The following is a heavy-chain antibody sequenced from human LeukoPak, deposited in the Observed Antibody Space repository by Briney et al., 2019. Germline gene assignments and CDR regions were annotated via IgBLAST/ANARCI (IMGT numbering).Heavy chain of an antibody. D-gene: IGHD4-17*01. CDR1: GYTLSIYS. CDR2: ISRSSRYI. V-gene: IGHV3-21*01. J-gene: IGHJ4*02. CDR3: ARPRGDYLYYFDY. Sequence: GGPLRLSCAASGYTLSIYSMNWVRQAPGKGLEWVSSISRSSRYIYYAHSVKGRFTITRDNAKNSLYLQMNSLRAEDTAVYYCARPRGDYLYYFDYWGQGTLVTVSS.